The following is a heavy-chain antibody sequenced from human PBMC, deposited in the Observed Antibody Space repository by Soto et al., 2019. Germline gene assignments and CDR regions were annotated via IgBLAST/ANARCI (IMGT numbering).Heavy chain of an antibody. CDR3: PREPDALTSNFDY. V-gene: IGHV3-21*06. J-gene: IGHJ4*02. CDR1: GFTFTRYS. CDR2: ISSTTNYI. Sequence: PGGSLRLSCAASGFTFTRYSMNWVRQAPGKGLEWVSSISSTTNYIYYGDSMKGRFTISRDNAKNSLYLEMNSLRAEDTAVYYCPREPDALTSNFDYWGQGTLVTVSS.